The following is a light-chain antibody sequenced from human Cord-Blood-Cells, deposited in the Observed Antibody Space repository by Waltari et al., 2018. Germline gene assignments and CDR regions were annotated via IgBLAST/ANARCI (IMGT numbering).Light chain of an antibody. Sequence: QSALTQPASVSGSPGQSITISCTGTSSDVGSYNLVSWYQQHPGKAPKLMIYEVSKRPSGVSNRFSGSKSGNTASLKISGLQAEDEADYYCCSYAGSSTVVFGGGTKLTVL. CDR2: EVS. J-gene: IGLJ2*01. V-gene: IGLV2-23*02. CDR1: SSDVGSYNL. CDR3: CSYAGSSTVV.